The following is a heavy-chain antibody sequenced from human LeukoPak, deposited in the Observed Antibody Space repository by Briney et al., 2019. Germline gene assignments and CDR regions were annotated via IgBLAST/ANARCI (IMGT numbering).Heavy chain of an antibody. CDR3: ARDSTRVVRGGRGMDV. V-gene: IGHV3-21*01. D-gene: IGHD3-10*01. J-gene: IGHJ6*04. CDR2: ISSSSYI. CDR1: GFTFSSYS. Sequence: GGSLRLSCAASGFTFSSYSMNWVRQAPGKGLEWVSSISSSSYINYADSVKGRFTISRDNAKNSLYLQMNSLRAEDTAVYYCARDSTRVVRGGRGMDVWGKGTTVTVSS.